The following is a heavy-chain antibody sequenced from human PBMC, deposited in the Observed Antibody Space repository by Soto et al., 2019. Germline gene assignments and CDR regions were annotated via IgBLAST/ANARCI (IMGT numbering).Heavy chain of an antibody. CDR2: ISSSGSTA. CDR1: GFTFSRFE. D-gene: IGHD3-10*01. J-gene: IGHJ4*02. CDR3: TRAAWFPYLSFY. V-gene: IGHV3-48*03. Sequence: WGSLRLSCAASGFTFSRFEFHWVRQAPGKGLEWISYISSSGSTAYYASSVEGRFTISRDNANNSVYLQMDSLRAEDTALYYCTRAAWFPYLSFYWGQGSLVTVSS.